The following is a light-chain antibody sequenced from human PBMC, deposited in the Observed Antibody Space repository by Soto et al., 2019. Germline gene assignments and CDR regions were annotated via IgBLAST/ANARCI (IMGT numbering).Light chain of an antibody. CDR3: AAWDDSLSGYV. V-gene: IGLV1-47*01. CDR1: SSNIGSNY. J-gene: IGLJ1*01. Sequence: QSVLTQPPSASGTPGQRVTISCSGSSSNIGSNYVYWYQHLPGTAPKLLIYKNNQRPSGVPDRFSGSKSGTSASLAIGGLRSEDEADFYCAAWDDSLSGYVFGTGTKVTVL. CDR2: KNN.